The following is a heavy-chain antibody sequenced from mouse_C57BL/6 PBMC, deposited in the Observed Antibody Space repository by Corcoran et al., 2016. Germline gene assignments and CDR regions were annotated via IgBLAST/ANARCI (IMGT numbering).Heavy chain of an antibody. J-gene: IGHJ2*01. D-gene: IGHD1-1*01. Sequence: EVQLQQSGPELVKPGASVKISCKASGYTFTDYYMNWVKQSHGKSLEWIGDINPNNGGTSYNQKFKGKATLTVDKSSSTAYMELRSLTSEDSAGYYCARYVTTVVAKDYWGQGTTLTVSS. CDR2: INPNNGGT. V-gene: IGHV1-26*01. CDR1: GYTFTDYY. CDR3: ARYVTTVVAKDY.